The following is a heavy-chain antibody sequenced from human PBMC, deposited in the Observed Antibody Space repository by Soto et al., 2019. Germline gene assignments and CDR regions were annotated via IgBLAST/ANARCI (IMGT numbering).Heavy chain of an antibody. Sequence: QVQLVESGGGVVQPGRSLRLSCAASGFTFSSYAMHWVRQAPGKGLEWVAVISYDGSNKYYADSVKGRFTISRDNSKNTLYLQMNSLRAEDTAVYYCARPLWRDDDKWGYFDLWGRGTLVTVSS. J-gene: IGHJ2*01. CDR1: GFTFSSYA. D-gene: IGHD1-26*01. CDR3: ARPLWRDDDKWGYFDL. CDR2: ISYDGSNK. V-gene: IGHV3-30-3*01.